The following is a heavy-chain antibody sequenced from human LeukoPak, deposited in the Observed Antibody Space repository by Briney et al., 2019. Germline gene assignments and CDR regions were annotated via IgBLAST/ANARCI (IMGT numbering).Heavy chain of an antibody. J-gene: IGHJ6*02. CDR3: ARDPEPPHIVVVTAILLDYYYYGMDV. CDR2: ISAYNGNT. V-gene: IGHV1-18*01. D-gene: IGHD2-21*02. Sequence: ASVKVSCKASGYTFTSYGISWVRQAPGQGLEWMGWISAYNGNTNYAQKLQGRVTMTTDTSTSTAYMELRSLRSDDTAVYYCARDPEPPHIVVVTAILLDYYYYGMDVWGQGTTVTVSS. CDR1: GYTFTSYG.